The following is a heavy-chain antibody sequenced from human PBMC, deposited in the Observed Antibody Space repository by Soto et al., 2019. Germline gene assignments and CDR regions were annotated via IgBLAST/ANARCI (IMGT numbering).Heavy chain of an antibody. Sequence: GGSLRLSCAASGFTFSSYSMNWVRQAPGKGLEWVSYISGSGGSTYYADSVKGRFTISRDNSKNTLYLQMNSLRAEDTAVYYYAKVEGEYDFWSGYYFDYWGQGTLVTVSS. CDR3: AKVEGEYDFWSGYYFDY. CDR2: ISGSGGST. V-gene: IGHV3-23*01. J-gene: IGHJ4*02. CDR1: GFTFSSYS. D-gene: IGHD3-3*01.